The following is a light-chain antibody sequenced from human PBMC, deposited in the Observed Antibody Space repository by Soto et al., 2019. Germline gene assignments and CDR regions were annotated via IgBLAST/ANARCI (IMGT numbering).Light chain of an antibody. Sequence: EIVLTQSPGTLSLSPGERATLSCRASQSVSSSYLAWYQQQPGQAPRLLIYSASSRATGIPDRFSGSGSGRAVSITISRLEPADFAVYYCQQHGSSCPWTFGQGTKVEIK. V-gene: IGKV3-20*01. CDR1: QSVSSSY. CDR3: QQHGSSCPWT. CDR2: SAS. J-gene: IGKJ1*01.